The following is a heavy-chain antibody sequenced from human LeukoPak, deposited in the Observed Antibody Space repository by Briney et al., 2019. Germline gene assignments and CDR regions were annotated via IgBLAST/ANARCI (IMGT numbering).Heavy chain of an antibody. CDR1: GFTVSNNY. D-gene: IGHD5-12*01. CDR3: AKSSGYDSSVYYFDY. Sequence: GGSLTLSCAASGFTVSNNYMRWVRQAPGKGLEWVSLIYSGGSTYYADSVKGRFTVSRDNSKNTLYLQMNSLRAEDTAVYYCAKSSGYDSSVYYFDYWGQGTLVTVSS. CDR2: IYSGGST. J-gene: IGHJ4*02. V-gene: IGHV3-53*01.